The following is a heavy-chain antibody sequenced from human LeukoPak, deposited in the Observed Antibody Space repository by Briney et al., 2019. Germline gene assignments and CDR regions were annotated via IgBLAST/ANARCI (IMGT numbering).Heavy chain of an antibody. D-gene: IGHD2-2*01. CDR2: IKSKTDGGTT. CDR3: TARYCRSTSCYGEYFQR. CDR1: GFTFSNAW. Sequence: GGSLRLSCAASGFTFSNAWMSWVRQAPGKGLEWVGRIKSKTDGGTTDYAAPVKGRFTISRDDSKDTLYLQMNSLKTEDTAVYYCTARYCRSTSCYGEYFQRWGQGTLVTVSS. V-gene: IGHV3-15*01. J-gene: IGHJ1*01.